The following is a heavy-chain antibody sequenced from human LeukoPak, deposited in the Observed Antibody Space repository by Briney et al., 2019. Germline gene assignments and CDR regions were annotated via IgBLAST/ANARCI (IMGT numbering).Heavy chain of an antibody. CDR3: ARQPVEMSTIAAIDY. V-gene: IGHV4-59*01. D-gene: IGHD5-24*01. CDR1: GGSISSFY. Sequence: PSETLSLTCTVSGGSISSFYWSWIWQPPGKGLEWIGYIYHSGSAKYNPSPKSRVTISVDTSKDQFSLKLSSVTAADTAVYYCARQPVEMSTIAAIDYWGQGTLVTVSS. J-gene: IGHJ4*02. CDR2: IYHSGSA.